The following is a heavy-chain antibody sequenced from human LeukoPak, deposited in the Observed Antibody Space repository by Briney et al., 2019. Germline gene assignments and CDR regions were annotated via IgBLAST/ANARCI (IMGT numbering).Heavy chain of an antibody. CDR1: GFTFSNYA. D-gene: IGHD3-16*01. V-gene: IGHV3-23*01. CDR2: ISGIGGST. CDR3: AKDWGY. Sequence: GGPLRLSCAASGFTFSNYAMNWVRQAPGKGLEWVSGISGIGGSTYYADSVKGRFTISRDNSMNTLYLQMNSLRAEDTAVYYCAKDWGYWGQGTLVTVSS. J-gene: IGHJ4*02.